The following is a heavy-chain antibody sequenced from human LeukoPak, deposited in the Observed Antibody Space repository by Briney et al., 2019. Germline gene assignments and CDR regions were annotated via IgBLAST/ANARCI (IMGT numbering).Heavy chain of an antibody. CDR1: GGSISSYY. Sequence: SETLSLTCTVSGGSISSYYWSWIRQPPGKGLEWIGYIYYSGSTNYNPSLKSRVTISVDTSKNQFSLKLSSVTAADTAVYYCARELDILTAAFDPWGQGTLVTVSS. CDR3: ARELDILTAAFDP. J-gene: IGHJ5*02. CDR2: IYYSGST. D-gene: IGHD3-9*01. V-gene: IGHV4-59*08.